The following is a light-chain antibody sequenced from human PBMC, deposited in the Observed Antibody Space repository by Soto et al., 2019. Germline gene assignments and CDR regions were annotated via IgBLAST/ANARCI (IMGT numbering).Light chain of an antibody. CDR2: DAS. Sequence: EIVLTQSPATLSSSPGERATLSCRASQSVSSYLAWYQQKPGQAPRLLIYDASNRATGIPARFSGSGSGTDFTLTISSLEPEDFAVYSCQQRSLWPPTFGQGTKLEIK. CDR1: QSVSSY. CDR3: QQRSLWPPT. J-gene: IGKJ2*01. V-gene: IGKV3-11*01.